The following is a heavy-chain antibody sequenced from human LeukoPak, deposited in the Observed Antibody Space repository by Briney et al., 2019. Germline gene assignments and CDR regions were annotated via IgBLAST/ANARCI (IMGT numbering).Heavy chain of an antibody. Sequence: GGSLRLSCAASGFTVSSNSMSWVRQAPGKGLVWVSVLYSGGNTYYADSVKGRFTISRDNSKNTLYLQMNSLRTEDTAVYYCARDRSDGFDYWGQGTLVTVSS. CDR3: ARDRSDGFDY. CDR1: GFTVSSNS. CDR2: LYSGGNT. V-gene: IGHV3-53*01. J-gene: IGHJ4*02.